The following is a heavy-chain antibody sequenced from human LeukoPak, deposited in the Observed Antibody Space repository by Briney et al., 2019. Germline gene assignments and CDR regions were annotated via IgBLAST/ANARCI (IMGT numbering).Heavy chain of an antibody. J-gene: IGHJ4*02. Sequence: GESLKISCKAYGYTFTSHWIGWVRQMPGKGQEWMGVIYPGDSDTRYSPSFQGQVSISADKSISTAYLQWSSLKASDTAMYYCARHRSSSSPVDYWGQGTLVTVSS. CDR2: IYPGDSDT. CDR3: ARHRSSSSPVDY. V-gene: IGHV5-51*01. CDR1: GYTFTSHW. D-gene: IGHD6-6*01.